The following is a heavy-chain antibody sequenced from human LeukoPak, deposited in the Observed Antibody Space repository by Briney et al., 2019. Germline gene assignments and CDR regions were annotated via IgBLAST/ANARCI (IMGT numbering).Heavy chain of an antibody. CDR1: GYTFSSYG. J-gene: IGHJ4*02. V-gene: IGHV1-18*01. Sequence: ASVKFSCKASGYTFSSYGISWVRQARGQGLEWMGWISAYNGNTNYAQKLQGRVTMTTDTSTSTAYMELRSLRSNDTAVYYCARTPILCSSTSCYRGLFDYWGQGTLVTVSS. CDR3: ARTPILCSSTSCYRGLFDY. CDR2: ISAYNGNT. D-gene: IGHD2-2*01.